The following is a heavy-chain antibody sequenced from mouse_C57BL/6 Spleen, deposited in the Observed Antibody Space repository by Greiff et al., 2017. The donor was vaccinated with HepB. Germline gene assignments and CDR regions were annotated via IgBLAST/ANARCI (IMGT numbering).Heavy chain of an antibody. Sequence: QVQLQQSGAELVRPGTSVKVSCKASGYAFTNYLIEWVKQRPGQGLEWIGVINPGSGGTNYNEKFKGKATLTADKSSSTAYMQLSSLTSEDSAVYVCARGATVVATPMDYWGQGTSVTVSS. CDR2: INPGSGGT. V-gene: IGHV1-54*01. D-gene: IGHD1-1*01. J-gene: IGHJ4*01. CDR3: ARGATVVATPMDY. CDR1: GYAFTNYL.